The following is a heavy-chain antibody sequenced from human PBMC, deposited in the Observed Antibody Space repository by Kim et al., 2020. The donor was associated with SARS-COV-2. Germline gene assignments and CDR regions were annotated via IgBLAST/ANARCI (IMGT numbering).Heavy chain of an antibody. J-gene: IGHJ4*02. CDR2: I. Sequence: IDYADSVKGRFTISRDNAKNSLYLQMNSLRAEDTAVYYCARRTTAQGGTDWGQGTLVTVSS. V-gene: IGHV3-11*01. CDR3: ARRTTAQGGTD. D-gene: IGHD4-17*01.